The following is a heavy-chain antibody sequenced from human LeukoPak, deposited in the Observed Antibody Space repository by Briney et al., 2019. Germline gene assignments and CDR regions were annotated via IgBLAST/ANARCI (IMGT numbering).Heavy chain of an antibody. CDR1: GGSFSGYY. J-gene: IGHJ4*02. D-gene: IGHD5-18*01. CDR3: ARHPRIQLWFDY. V-gene: IGHV4-34*01. Sequence: PSETLSLTCAVYGGSFSGYYWSWIRQPPGKGLEWIGEINHSGSTNYNPSLKSRVTISVDTSKNQFSLKLSSVTAADTAVYYCARHPRIQLWFDYWGQGTLVTVSS. CDR2: INHSGST.